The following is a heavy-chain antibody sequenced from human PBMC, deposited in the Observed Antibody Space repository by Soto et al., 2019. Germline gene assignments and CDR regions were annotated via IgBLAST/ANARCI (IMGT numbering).Heavy chain of an antibody. CDR2: ISAYNGNT. J-gene: IGHJ6*02. Sequence: ASVKVSCKASGYTSTSYGISWVRQAPGQGLEWMGWISAYNGNTNYAQKLQGRVTMTTDTSTSTAYMELRSLRSDDTAVYYCARDFGRDTAMVNYYYYYGMDVWGQGTTVTVSS. CDR3: ARDFGRDTAMVNYYYYYGMDV. D-gene: IGHD5-18*01. CDR1: GYTSTSYG. V-gene: IGHV1-18*01.